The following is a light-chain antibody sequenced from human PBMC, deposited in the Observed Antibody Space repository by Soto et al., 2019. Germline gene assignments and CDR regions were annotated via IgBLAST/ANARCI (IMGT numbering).Light chain of an antibody. J-gene: IGLJ2*01. CDR2: DVS. Sequence: QSALTQPASVSGSPGQSITISCTGISSDVGGYNYVSWYQQHQGKAPTLMIYDVSNRPSGVSNRFSGSKSGNTASLTISRLKAEDEADYYCSSYTSSSTWVFGGGTKVTVL. CDR1: SSDVGGYNY. CDR3: SSYTSSSTWV. V-gene: IGLV2-14*01.